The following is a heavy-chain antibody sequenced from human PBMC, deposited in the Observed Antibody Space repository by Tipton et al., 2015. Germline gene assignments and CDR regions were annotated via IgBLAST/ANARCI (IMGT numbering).Heavy chain of an antibody. CDR3: ARLPFDDTTGYYSAYYYYYGMDV. V-gene: IGHV3-33*01. J-gene: IGHJ6*02. CDR2: IHFDGKTN. D-gene: IGHD3-9*01. Sequence: SLRLSCAASGFTFSNHAMHWARQAPGKGLEWLAVIHFDGKTNYYADSVKGRFTISRDNSKKTLYLQMSSLRAEDTAVYYCARLPFDDTTGYYSAYYYYYGMDVWGQGTTVTVSS. CDR1: GFTFSNHA.